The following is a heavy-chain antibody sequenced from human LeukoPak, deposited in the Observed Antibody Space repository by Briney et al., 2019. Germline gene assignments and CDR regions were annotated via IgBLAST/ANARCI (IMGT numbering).Heavy chain of an antibody. CDR3: ATHSPQYSSGWYYFDY. CDR1: GYTFTSYG. D-gene: IGHD6-19*01. V-gene: IGHV1-18*01. J-gene: IGHJ4*02. CDR2: ISAYNGNT. Sequence: ASVKVSCKASGYTFTSYGISWVRQAPGQGLEWMGWISAYNGNTNYAQKLQGRVTMTTDTSTSTAYMELRSLRSDDTAVYYCATHSPQYSSGWYYFDYWGQGTLVTVSS.